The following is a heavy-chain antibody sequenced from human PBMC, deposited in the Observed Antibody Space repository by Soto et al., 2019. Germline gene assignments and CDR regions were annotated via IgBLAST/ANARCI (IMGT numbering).Heavy chain of an antibody. CDR1: GYSCTSCW. J-gene: IGHJ4*02. CDR3: ARLGLSMIIDY. V-gene: IGHV5-51*01. Sequence: GECLKISCKGSGYSCTSCWLGWVRQMPGKGLEWMGRIYPGDSDTRYSPSFKGQVTISADKSISTAYLQWSSLKASDTAMYYCARLGLSMIIDYWGQGILVTVS. D-gene: IGHD3-22*01. CDR2: IYPGDSDT.